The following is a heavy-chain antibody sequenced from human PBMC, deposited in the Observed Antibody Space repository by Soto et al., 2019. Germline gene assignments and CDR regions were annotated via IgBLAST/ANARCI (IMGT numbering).Heavy chain of an antibody. CDR3: AKDIVLMVYATDYYYGMDV. V-gene: IGHV1-3*01. CDR1: GYTFTSYA. D-gene: IGHD2-8*01. Sequence: GASVKVSCKASGYTFTSYAMHWVRQAPGQRLEWMGWINAGNGNTKYSQKFQGRVTITRDTSASTAYMELSSLRSEDTAVYYCAKDIVLMVYATDYYYGMDVWGQGTTVTVSS. CDR2: INAGNGNT. J-gene: IGHJ6*02.